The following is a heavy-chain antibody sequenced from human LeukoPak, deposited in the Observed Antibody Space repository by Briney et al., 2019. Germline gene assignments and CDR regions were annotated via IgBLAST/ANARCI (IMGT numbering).Heavy chain of an antibody. Sequence: PGGSLRLSCAASGFTISNYWMHWIRQVPGKGLVWVSHIKYDGSATNYADSVKGRFTISRDNAKNTLYLQMNSLRAEDTAVYLCVTGSLESGHNFDYWGQGALVTVSS. D-gene: IGHD3-3*01. CDR1: GFTISNYW. V-gene: IGHV3-74*01. J-gene: IGHJ4*02. CDR3: VTGSLESGHNFDY. CDR2: IKYDGSAT.